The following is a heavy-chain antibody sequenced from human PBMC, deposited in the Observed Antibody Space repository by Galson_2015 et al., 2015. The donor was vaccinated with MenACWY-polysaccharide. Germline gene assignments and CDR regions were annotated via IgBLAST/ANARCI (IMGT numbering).Heavy chain of an antibody. D-gene: IGHD4-17*01. CDR2: IKQDESEK. V-gene: IGHV3-7*01. Sequence: SLRLSCAASGFTFSSFWMSWVRQAPGKGLEWVANIKQDESEKYYVDSVKGRFTISRDNAKNSLYLQMNSLRAEDTAVYYCARDGYGAHFHYWGRGTLVTVAS. J-gene: IGHJ4*02. CDR1: GFTFSSFW. CDR3: ARDGYGAHFHY.